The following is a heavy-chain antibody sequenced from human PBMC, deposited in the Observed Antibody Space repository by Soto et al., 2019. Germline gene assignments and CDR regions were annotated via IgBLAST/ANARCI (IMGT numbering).Heavy chain of an antibody. CDR2: IHYSGTT. D-gene: IGHD1-1*01. J-gene: IGHJ4*02. Sequence: VQLQESGPGLVEPSQTLSLTCTVSAVSISSPQHNWSWIRQYPGKGLEWIGFIHYSGTTYYNPSLKSRVAISVDTSRNDFSLRLSSVTAADTAVYYCTTGRDASKTGYWGQGTLVTVSS. CDR3: TTGRDASKTGY. CDR1: AVSISSPQHN. V-gene: IGHV4-31*03.